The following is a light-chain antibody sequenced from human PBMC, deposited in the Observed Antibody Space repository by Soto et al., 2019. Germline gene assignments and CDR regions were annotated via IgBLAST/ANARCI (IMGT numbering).Light chain of an antibody. V-gene: IGKV1-27*01. CDR1: QGISNN. J-gene: IGKJ1*01. CDR2: GAS. Sequence: DIQMTQSPSSLSASVGDRVTITCRASQGISNNLAWYQQKPGKVPELLIYGASALQSGVPSRFSGSGYGTECALAISSLQPEDVAIYYCQNYNSAPRTFGQGTKVEIK. CDR3: QNYNSAPRT.